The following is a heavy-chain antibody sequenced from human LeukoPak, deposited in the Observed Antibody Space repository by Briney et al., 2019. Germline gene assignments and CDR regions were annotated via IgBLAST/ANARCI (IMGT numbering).Heavy chain of an antibody. CDR2: ISYDGSNK. CDR1: GFTFSSYG. V-gene: IGHV3-30*18. D-gene: IGHD2-2*01. CDR3: AKTTIGYCSSTSCYYSPLDY. J-gene: IGHJ4*02. Sequence: GGSLRLSCAASGFTFSSYGMHWVRQAPGKGLEWVAVISYDGSNKYYADSVKGRFTISRDNSKNTLYLQMNSLGAEDTAVYYCAKTTIGYCSSTSCYYSPLDYWGQGTLVTVSS.